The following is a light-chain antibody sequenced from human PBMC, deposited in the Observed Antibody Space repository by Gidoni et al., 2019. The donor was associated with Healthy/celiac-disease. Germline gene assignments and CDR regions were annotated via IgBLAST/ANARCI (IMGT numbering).Light chain of an antibody. CDR2: AAS. J-gene: IGKJ2*01. V-gene: IGKV1-39*01. CDR1: QSISSY. CDR3: QQSYSTPPYT. Sequence: DIQMTQSPSSLSASVGVRVTITCRASQSISSYLNWYQQKPGKAPKLLIYAASSLQIGVPYRFSGSGSGTGFTLTISSLQPEDFATYYCQQSYSTPPYTFGQGTKLEIK.